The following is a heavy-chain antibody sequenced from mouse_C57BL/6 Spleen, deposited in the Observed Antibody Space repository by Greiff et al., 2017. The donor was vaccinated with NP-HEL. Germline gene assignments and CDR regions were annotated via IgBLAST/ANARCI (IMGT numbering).Heavy chain of an antibody. D-gene: IGHD2-2*01. CDR1: GYAFSSSW. V-gene: IGHV1-82*01. J-gene: IGHJ2*01. CDR3: ARDLYGYDLDY. CDR2: IYPGDGDT. Sequence: VKLMESGPELVKPGASVKISCKASGYAFSSSWMNWVKQRPGKGLEWIGRIYPGDGDTNYNGKFKGKATLTADKSSSTAYMQLSSLTSEDSAVYFCARDLYGYDLDYWGQGTTLTVSS.